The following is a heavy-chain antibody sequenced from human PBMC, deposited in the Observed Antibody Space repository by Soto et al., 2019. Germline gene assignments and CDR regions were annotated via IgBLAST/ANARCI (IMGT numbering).Heavy chain of an antibody. J-gene: IGHJ5*02. CDR3: ARDILISGWQWFDP. D-gene: IGHD6-19*01. CDR1: GGSFSGYY. Sequence: SETLSLTCAVYGGSFSGYYWSWIRQPPGKGLEWIGEINHSGSTNYNPSLKSRVTISVDTSKNQFSLKLSAVTAADTAVYYCARDILISGWQWFDPWGQGTLVTVS. V-gene: IGHV4-34*01. CDR2: INHSGST.